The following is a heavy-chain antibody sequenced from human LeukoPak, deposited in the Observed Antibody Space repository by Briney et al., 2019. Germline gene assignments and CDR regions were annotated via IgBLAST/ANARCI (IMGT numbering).Heavy chain of an antibody. V-gene: IGHV3-21*01. CDR2: ISSSSSYI. CDR1: GFTFSSYS. CDR3: ARSPTLYNWFDP. Sequence: GGSLRLSCAASGFTFSSYSMNWVRQAPGKGLEWVSSISSSSSYIYYADSVKGRFAIFRDNAKNSLYLQMNSLRAEDTAVYYCARSPTLYNWFDPWGQGTLVTVSS. J-gene: IGHJ5*02.